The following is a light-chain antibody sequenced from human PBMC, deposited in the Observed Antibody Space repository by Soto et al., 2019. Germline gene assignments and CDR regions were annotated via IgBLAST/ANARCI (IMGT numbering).Light chain of an antibody. CDR2: DAS. CDR3: QQYNSYSEAWT. J-gene: IGKJ1*01. Sequence: DIQMTQSPSTLSASVGDRVTITCRASQSISSWLAWYQQKLGKAPKLLIYDASSLESGVPSRFSGSGPGTEFTLTISSLQPDDFATDYCQQYNSYSEAWTFGQGTKVELK. V-gene: IGKV1-5*01. CDR1: QSISSW.